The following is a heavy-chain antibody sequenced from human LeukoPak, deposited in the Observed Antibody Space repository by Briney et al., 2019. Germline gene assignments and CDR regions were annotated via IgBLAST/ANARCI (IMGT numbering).Heavy chain of an antibody. CDR2: IYSGGST. Sequence: GGSLRLSCAASGFTVSSNYMSWVRQAPGQGLEWVSVIYSGGSTYYADSVKGRFTISRDNSKNTLYLQMNSLRAEDTAVYYCARASRYDSSGYSDYWGQGTLVTVPS. J-gene: IGHJ4*02. V-gene: IGHV3-53*01. CDR3: ARASRYDSSGYSDY. D-gene: IGHD3-22*01. CDR1: GFTVSSNY.